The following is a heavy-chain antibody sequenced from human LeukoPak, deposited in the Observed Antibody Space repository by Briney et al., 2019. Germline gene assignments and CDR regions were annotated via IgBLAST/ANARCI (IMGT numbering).Heavy chain of an antibody. CDR3: ALRTPFDY. V-gene: IGHV1-69*02. CDR2: IIPILGIA. D-gene: IGHD2-15*01. CDR1: GGTFSSYT. Sequence: SVKVSCKASGGTFSSYTISWVRQAPGQGLEWKGRIIPILGIANYAQKFQGRVTITADKSTSTAYMELSSLRSEDTAVYYCALRTPFDYWGQGTLVTVSS. J-gene: IGHJ4*02.